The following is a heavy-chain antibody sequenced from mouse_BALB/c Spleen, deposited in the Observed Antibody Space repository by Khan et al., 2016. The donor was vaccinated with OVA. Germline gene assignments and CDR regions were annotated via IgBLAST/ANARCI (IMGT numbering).Heavy chain of an antibody. D-gene: IGHD6-1*01. Sequence: EVDLVDLGVGLEKLGRSLKRPAEAPGILFRNYPMSWVRQTPETRREWVASISRGVFTYFPDSVKGRFPISRDKARDILYLQMSSLRSEDTAIYYCTEGLFVYYLDYWGQGTTLAVSS. J-gene: IGHJ2*01. CDR1: GILFRNYP. V-gene: IGHV5-6-5*01. CDR3: TEGLFVYYLDY. CDR2: ISRGVFT.